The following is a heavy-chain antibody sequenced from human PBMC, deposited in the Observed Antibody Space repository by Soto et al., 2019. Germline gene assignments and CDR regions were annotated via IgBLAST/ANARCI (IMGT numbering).Heavy chain of an antibody. CDR2: SSAYNGNT. J-gene: IGHJ6*02. D-gene: IGHD2-21*01. V-gene: IGHV1-18*01. Sequence: QIQLVQSGGEVKKPGASVKVSCKSSGDKFISHSITLVRKAPGPGLEWMGRSSAYNGNTNYAQKLQGRVTMTTTTSTNTSYMAVRSQRSDDTSVYCCVRDSWCGGAPGFRALDAWGQGTTVTVSS. CDR3: VRDSWCGGAPGFRALDA. CDR1: GDKFISHS.